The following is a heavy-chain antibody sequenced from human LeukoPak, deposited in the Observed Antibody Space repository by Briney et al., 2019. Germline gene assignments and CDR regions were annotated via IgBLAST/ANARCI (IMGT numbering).Heavy chain of an antibody. V-gene: IGHV3-73*01. CDR1: GFIFSDSA. J-gene: IGHJ4*02. CDR2: IRSKANNYAT. D-gene: IGHD2-21*02. Sequence: AGGSLRLSCAASGFIFSDSAMHWVRQASGKGLEWVGRIRSKANNYATTYAASVKGRFTISRDDSKNTAYLQMNSLKIEDTAVYYCTRPCAGDCTDNYWGQGTLVTVSS. CDR3: TRPCAGDCTDNY.